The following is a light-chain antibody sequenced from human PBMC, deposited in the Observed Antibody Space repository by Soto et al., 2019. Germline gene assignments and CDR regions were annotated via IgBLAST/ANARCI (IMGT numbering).Light chain of an antibody. CDR3: MQGTYLRT. Sequence: EVVITQPPLFLSFTLGQPACISCMSSQILVHSDGNTYLNWFQQTPGQSPRRLIYRVSNRDSGVPDRFSGSGSGTDFTLKISRVGAEDVGVYYCMQGTYLRTFGQGTKVDIK. V-gene: IGKV2-30*02. CDR2: RVS. J-gene: IGKJ1*01. CDR1: QILVHSDGNTY.